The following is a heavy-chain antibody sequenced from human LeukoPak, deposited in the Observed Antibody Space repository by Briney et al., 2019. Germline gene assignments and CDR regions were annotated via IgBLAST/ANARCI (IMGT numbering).Heavy chain of an antibody. CDR1: GFSLSNYG. D-gene: IGHD3-10*01. V-gene: IGHV3-30*02. CDR3: AKEIGGSGNNRDY. Sequence: GGSLRLSCAASGFSLSNYGMHWVRQAPGKGLEWVTFIRFDGSDKYYVDSVKGRFTISRDNSKNTLYLQMNNLRGDDTAVYYCAKEIGGSGNNRDYWGQGTLVTVSS. CDR2: IRFDGSDK. J-gene: IGHJ4*02.